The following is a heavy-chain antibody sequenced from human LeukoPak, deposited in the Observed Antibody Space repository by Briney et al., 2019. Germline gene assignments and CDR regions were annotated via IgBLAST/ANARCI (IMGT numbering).Heavy chain of an antibody. J-gene: IGHJ1*01. CDR1: GYTFTGYY. CDR3: AGGSSWYRWRYFQH. Sequence: ASVKVSCKASGYTFTGYYMHWVRQAPGQGLEWMGWINPNSGGTNYAQKFQGRVTMTRDTSISTAYMELSRLRSDDTAVYYCAGGSSWYRWRYFQHWGQGTLVTVSS. CDR2: INPNSGGT. D-gene: IGHD6-13*01. V-gene: IGHV1-2*02.